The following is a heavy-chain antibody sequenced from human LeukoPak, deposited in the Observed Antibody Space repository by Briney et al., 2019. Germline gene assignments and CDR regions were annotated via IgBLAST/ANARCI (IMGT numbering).Heavy chain of an antibody. CDR1: GDSVSSNSAA. Sequence: SQTLSLTCAISGDSVSSNSAAWNWIRQSPSRGLEWLGRTYYRSKWYNDYAVSVKSRITINPDTSKNQFSLQLNSVTPEDTAVYYCASTRYSSGWYPSFFFDYWGQGTLVTVSS. CDR2: TYYRSKWYN. J-gene: IGHJ4*02. V-gene: IGHV6-1*01. CDR3: ASTRYSSGWYPSFFFDY. D-gene: IGHD6-19*01.